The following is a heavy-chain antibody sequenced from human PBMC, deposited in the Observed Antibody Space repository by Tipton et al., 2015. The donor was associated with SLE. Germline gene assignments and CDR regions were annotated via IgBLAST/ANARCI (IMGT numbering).Heavy chain of an antibody. CDR1: GDSLSANY. Sequence: TQSLTCTVSGDSLSANYWNWIRQPAGKGLEWIGRMYGSGSPTHYNPSLESRVTMSVDTSQKQFSRKRTSVTAADTAVYYCARIRPGHGDPFDFWGQGELVTVSS. CDR2: MYGSGSPT. V-gene: IGHV4-4*07. D-gene: IGHD3-3*01. J-gene: IGHJ4*02. CDR3: ARIRPGHGDPFDF.